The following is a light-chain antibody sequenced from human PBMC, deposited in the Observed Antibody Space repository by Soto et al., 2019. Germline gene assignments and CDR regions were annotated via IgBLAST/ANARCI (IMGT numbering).Light chain of an antibody. CDR3: LITYCGARPYV. V-gene: IGLV7-46*01. CDR2: DTS. CDR1: TGAVTSGHY. Sequence: QALVTQEPSLTVSPGGTITLTCGSSTGAVTSGHYPYWFQQKPGQAPRTLIYDTSNRHSWTPARFSRSLLGGKAALTLSGAQPEDEAEYYCLITYCGARPYVFGTGTKVTVL. J-gene: IGLJ1*01.